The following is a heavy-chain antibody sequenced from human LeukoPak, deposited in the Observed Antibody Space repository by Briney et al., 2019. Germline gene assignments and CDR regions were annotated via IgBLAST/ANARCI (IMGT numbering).Heavy chain of an antibody. J-gene: IGHJ4*02. D-gene: IGHD3-10*01. Sequence: SETLSLTCAVSGGSISSGGYSWSWIRQPPGKGLEWIGYIYHSGSTYYNPSLKSRVTISVDRSKNQFSLKLSSVTAADTAVYYCARAALGLWFGAGKTYYFDYWGQGTLVTVSA. CDR1: GGSISSGGYS. V-gene: IGHV4-30-2*01. CDR3: ARAALGLWFGAGKTYYFDY. CDR2: IYHSGST.